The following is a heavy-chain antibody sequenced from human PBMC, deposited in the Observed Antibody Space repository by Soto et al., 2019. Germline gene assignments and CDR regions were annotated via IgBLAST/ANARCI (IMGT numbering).Heavy chain of an antibody. Sequence: PGGSLRLSCAASGFTFSSYAMSWVRQAPGKGLEWVSAISGSGGSTYYADSVKGRFTISRDNSKNTLYLQMNSLRAEDTAVYYCAKDLAIFGVVIIPYAFDYWGQGTLVTVSS. V-gene: IGHV3-23*01. D-gene: IGHD3-3*01. CDR2: ISGSGGST. J-gene: IGHJ4*02. CDR3: AKDLAIFGVVIIPYAFDY. CDR1: GFTFSSYA.